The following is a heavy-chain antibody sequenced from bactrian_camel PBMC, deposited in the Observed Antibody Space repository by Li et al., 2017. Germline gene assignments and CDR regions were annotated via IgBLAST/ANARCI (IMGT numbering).Heavy chain of an antibody. J-gene: IGHJ4*01. Sequence: HVQLVESGGGSVQAGGSLRLACTASGLIFDGSDMGWYRQAPGNECELVSAISYDGVPYYADPVKGRFSISQDQAKNTVYLHMNNLKPEDTAMYYCATATDCRWTGYTTWTPMANYWGQGTQVTVS. V-gene: IGHV3S55*01. D-gene: IGHD1*01. CDR1: GLIFDGSD. CDR2: ISYDGVP. CDR3: ATATDCRWTGYTTWTPMANY.